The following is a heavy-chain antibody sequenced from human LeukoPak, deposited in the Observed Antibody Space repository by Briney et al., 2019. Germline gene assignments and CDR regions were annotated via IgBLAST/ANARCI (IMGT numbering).Heavy chain of an antibody. D-gene: IGHD4-17*01. CDR1: GGSISNYY. CDR3: ARAAVTTSRYFQH. J-gene: IGHJ1*01. V-gene: IGHV4-59*01. Sequence: SETLSLTCTVAGGSISNYYWSWIRQPPGKGLEWIGYIYNSGHTNYNPSLKSRVTISEDTSKNQLSLKLSSVTAADTAVYYCARAAVTTSRYFQHWGQGTLVTVSS. CDR2: IYNSGHT.